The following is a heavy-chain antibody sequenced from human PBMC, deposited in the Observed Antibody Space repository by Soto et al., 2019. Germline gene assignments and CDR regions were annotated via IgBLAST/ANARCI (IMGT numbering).Heavy chain of an antibody. CDR1: GYTFTSYG. CDR2: INGYTGNT. V-gene: IGHV1-18*01. J-gene: IGHJ6*02. CDR3: ARSWVTEKGGIDV. D-gene: IGHD3-16*01. Sequence: QVQLVQSGAEVKKPGASVKVSCKASGYTFTSYGLSWVRQAPGQGLEWMGWINGYTGNTNYAQKFQGRVTMTTDTSTNTAYLDLWTLISDDTAVYYCARSWVTEKGGIDVWGQGTTVTVSS.